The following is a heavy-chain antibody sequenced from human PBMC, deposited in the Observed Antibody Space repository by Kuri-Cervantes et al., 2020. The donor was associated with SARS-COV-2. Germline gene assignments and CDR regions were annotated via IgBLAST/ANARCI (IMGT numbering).Heavy chain of an antibody. CDR3: AKDYMTTVTTGAFDI. Sequence: GGSLRLSCAASGFTFSYYYMSGVRQAPGKGLVWVSGINWNSGSIGYADSVKGRFTISRDNAKNSLYLQMNSLKPEDTALYYCAKDYMTTVTTGAFDIWGQGTMVTVSS. CDR2: INWNSGSI. V-gene: IGHV3-9*01. J-gene: IGHJ3*02. CDR1: GFTFSYYY. D-gene: IGHD4-17*01.